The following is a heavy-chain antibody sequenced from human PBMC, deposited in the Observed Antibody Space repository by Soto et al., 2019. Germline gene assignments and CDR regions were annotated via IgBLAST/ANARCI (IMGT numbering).Heavy chain of an antibody. Sequence: EVQLVESGGGLVQPGGSLRLSCAASGFTFSSYWMSWVRQAPGKGLEWVANIKQDGSEKYYVDSVKGRFTISRDNAKNSLYLQMNGLRAEDTAVYYCARVCWVGKVVPAGWFDPWGQGTLVTVSS. CDR3: ARVCWVGKVVPAGWFDP. D-gene: IGHD2-2*01. CDR2: IKQDGSEK. CDR1: GFTFSSYW. V-gene: IGHV3-7*03. J-gene: IGHJ5*02.